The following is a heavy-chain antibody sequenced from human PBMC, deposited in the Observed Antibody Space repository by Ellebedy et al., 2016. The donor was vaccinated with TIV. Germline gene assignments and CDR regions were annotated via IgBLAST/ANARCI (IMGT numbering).Heavy chain of an antibody. CDR1: GFTFTDHY. J-gene: IGHJ4*02. Sequence: GGSLRLXXAASGFTFTDHYMDWVRQAPGQGLEWVSAISTSGGSTHYADSVQGRFTISRDNSKNTLYLHMNSLRAEDTAVYYCAKKGYCTDGSCPRDLFYFDYWGQGTLVTVSS. V-gene: IGHV3-23*01. CDR2: ISTSGGST. CDR3: AKKGYCTDGSCPRDLFYFDY. D-gene: IGHD2-15*01.